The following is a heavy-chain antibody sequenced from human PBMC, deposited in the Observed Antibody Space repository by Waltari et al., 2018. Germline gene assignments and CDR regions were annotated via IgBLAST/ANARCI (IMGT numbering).Heavy chain of an antibody. CDR3: ARAAGGGYSYGPYYYYYMDV. CDR2: IIPIFGTA. D-gene: IGHD5-18*01. J-gene: IGHJ6*03. Sequence: QVQLVQSGAEVKKPGSSVKVSCKASGGPFSSYAISWVRQAPGQGLEWMGGIIPIFGTANYAQNFQGRVTITTDESTSTAYMELSSLRSEDTAVYYCARAAGGGYSYGPYYYYYMDVWGKGTTVTVSS. CDR1: GGPFSSYA. V-gene: IGHV1-69*05.